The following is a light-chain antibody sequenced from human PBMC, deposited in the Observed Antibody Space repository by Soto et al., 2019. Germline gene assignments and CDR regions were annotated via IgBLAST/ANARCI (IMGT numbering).Light chain of an antibody. V-gene: IGKV3-15*01. CDR3: QQYNNWPPHT. CDR2: GAS. CDR1: QSVGSN. J-gene: IGKJ2*01. Sequence: EIVMTQSPTTLSVSPGERATLSCRASQSVGSNLAWFQQKPGQAPRLLIYGASTRATGVPVKFSGSGSGTEFTLTISSLQSEDFAVYYCQQYNNWPPHTFGQGTKLEIK.